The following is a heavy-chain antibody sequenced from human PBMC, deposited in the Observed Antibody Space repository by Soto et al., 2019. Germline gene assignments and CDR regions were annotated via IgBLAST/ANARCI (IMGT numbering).Heavy chain of an antibody. V-gene: IGHV1-69*13. CDR3: ARGRAPDVIPFDY. Sequence: SVKVSCKASGGTFCSYAISWVRQAPGQGLEWMGGIIPIFGTANYAQKFQGRVTITADESTSTAYMELSSLRSEDTAVYYCARGRAPDVIPFDYWGQGTLVTVSS. J-gene: IGHJ4*02. CDR2: IIPIFGTA. CDR1: GGTFCSYA.